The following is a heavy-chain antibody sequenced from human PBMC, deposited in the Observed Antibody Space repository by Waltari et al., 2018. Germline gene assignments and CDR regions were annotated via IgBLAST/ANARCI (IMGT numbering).Heavy chain of an antibody. J-gene: IGHJ4*02. CDR3: ARHWNHDILADSFDL. Sequence: QVQLQESGPGLVKPSETLSLTCTVSHGSISGYYWTWIRQPAGKGLEWIGFTSPTGGTYDNPSLNSRVTMSSDTSKNQVFLHLNSVTAADTAVYYCARHWNHDILADSFDLWGQGTRVTISS. CDR2: TSPTGGT. V-gene: IGHV4-4*07. CDR1: HGSISGYY. D-gene: IGHD3-9*01.